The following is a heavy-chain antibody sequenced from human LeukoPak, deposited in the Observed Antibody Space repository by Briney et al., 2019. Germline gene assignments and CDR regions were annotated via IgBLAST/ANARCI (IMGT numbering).Heavy chain of an antibody. Sequence: SETLSLTCTVSGGSISSSSYYWGWIRQPPGKGLEWIGSIYYSGSTYYNPSLKSRVTISVDTSKNQFSLKLSSVTAADTAVYYCARASDYYDVSGYVYFDYWGQGTLVTVSS. CDR1: GGSISSSSYY. CDR3: ARASDYYDVSGYVYFDY. J-gene: IGHJ4*02. V-gene: IGHV4-39*07. D-gene: IGHD3-22*01. CDR2: IYYSGST.